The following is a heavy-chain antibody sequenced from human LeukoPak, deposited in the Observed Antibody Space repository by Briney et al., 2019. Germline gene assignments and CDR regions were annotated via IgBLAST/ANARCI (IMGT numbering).Heavy chain of an antibody. CDR3: ARLDPRGNYPRWFDP. J-gene: IGHJ5*02. V-gene: IGHV4-39*01. D-gene: IGHD1-7*01. CDR1: GGSISSSSYY. CDR2: IYYSGST. Sequence: PSETLSLTCTVSGGSISSSSYYWGWIRQPPGKGLDWIGSIYYSGSTYYDPSLKSRVTISVDTPKNQFSPKLSSVTAADTAVYYCARLDPRGNYPRWFDPWGQGTLVTVSS.